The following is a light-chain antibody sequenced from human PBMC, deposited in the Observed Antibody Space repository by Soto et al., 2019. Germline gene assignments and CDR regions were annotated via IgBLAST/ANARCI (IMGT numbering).Light chain of an antibody. J-gene: IGLJ1*01. CDR3: SSYTSSSLYV. Sequence: QSALTQPASVSGSPGRSITMSCTGTNNDVGGYESVSWYQQHAGRAPKLIIYDVSNRPSGVSGRVSGSKFGNTASLTISGLQAEDEGDYYCSSYTSSSLYVFGTGTKLTVL. CDR1: NNDVGGYES. V-gene: IGLV2-14*01. CDR2: DVS.